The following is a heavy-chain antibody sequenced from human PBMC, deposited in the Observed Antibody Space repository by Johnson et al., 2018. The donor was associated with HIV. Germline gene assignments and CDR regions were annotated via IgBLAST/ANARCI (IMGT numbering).Heavy chain of an antibody. Sequence: VQLVESGGGLVHPGGSLRLSCAASGFTFSSYAMHWVRQAPGKGLEYVSAISSNGGSTYYANSVKGRFTISRDNSKNPLYLQMGSLRAEDMAVYYCARTRQGAFDIWGQGTTVIVSS. CDR1: GFTFSSYA. V-gene: IGHV3-64*01. CDR2: ISSNGGST. CDR3: ARTRQGAFDI. J-gene: IGHJ3*02.